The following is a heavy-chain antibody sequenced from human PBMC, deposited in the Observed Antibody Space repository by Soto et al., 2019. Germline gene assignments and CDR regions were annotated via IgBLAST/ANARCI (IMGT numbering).Heavy chain of an antibody. CDR1: GFTFSSYG. CDR2: ISYGGSNK. D-gene: IGHD3-3*01. CDR3: AKERSYYDFWSGYYLFDP. V-gene: IGHV3-30*18. J-gene: IGHJ5*02. Sequence: GGSLRLSCAASGFTFSSYGMHWVRQAPGKGLEWVAVISYGGSNKYYADSVKGRFTISRDNSKNTLYLQMNSLRAEDTAVYYCAKERSYYDFWSGYYLFDPWGQGTLVTVSS.